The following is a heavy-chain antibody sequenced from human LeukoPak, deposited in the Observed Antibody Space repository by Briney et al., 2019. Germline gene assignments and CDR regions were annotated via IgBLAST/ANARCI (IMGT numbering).Heavy chain of an antibody. CDR1: GYTLTELP. Sequence: ASVKVSCKVSGYTLTELPMHWVRQAPGKGLEWMGGFDPEDGETIYAQKFQGRVTMTEDTSTDTAYMELSSLRSEDTAVYYCATDPIAAAGTGWFDPWGQGTLVTVSS. CDR2: FDPEDGET. CDR3: ATDPIAAAGTGWFDP. V-gene: IGHV1-24*01. D-gene: IGHD6-13*01. J-gene: IGHJ5*02.